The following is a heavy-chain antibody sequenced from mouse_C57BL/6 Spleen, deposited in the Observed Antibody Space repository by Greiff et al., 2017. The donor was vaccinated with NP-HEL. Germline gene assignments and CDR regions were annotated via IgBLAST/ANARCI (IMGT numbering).Heavy chain of an antibody. J-gene: IGHJ1*03. Sequence: VQLQQSGPELVKPGASVKISCKASGYTFTDYYMNWVKQSHGKSLEWIGDINPNNGGTSYNQKFKGKATLTVDKSSSTAYMELRSLTSEDSAVYYCAFTTVDTSWYFDVWGTGTTVTVSS. CDR2: INPNNGGT. CDR3: AFTTVDTSWYFDV. CDR1: GYTFTDYY. V-gene: IGHV1-26*01. D-gene: IGHD1-1*01.